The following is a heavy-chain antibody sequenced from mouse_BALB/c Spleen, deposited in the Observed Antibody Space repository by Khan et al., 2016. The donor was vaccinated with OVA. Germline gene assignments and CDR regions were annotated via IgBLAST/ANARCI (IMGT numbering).Heavy chain of an antibody. CDR1: GYTFTSYT. J-gene: IGHJ3*01. Sequence: QVQLQQSGAELARPGASVKMSCKASGYTFTSYTIHWIKLRPGQGLEWIGYINPSNGYSNYNQKFTDKVTLTEDKSSSTAYMQLSSLTSDDSAVYNRVGDGAYYKCDGWFEYWGLGTLDTVSA. CDR2: INPSNGYS. CDR3: VGDGAYYKCDGWFEY. D-gene: IGHD2-12*01. V-gene: IGHV1-4*01.